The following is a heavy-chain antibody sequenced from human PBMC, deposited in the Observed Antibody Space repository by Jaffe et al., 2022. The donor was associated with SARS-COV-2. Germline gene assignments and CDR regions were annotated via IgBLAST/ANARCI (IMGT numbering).Heavy chain of an antibody. Sequence: EVQLVESGGGLVQPGRSLRLSCAASGFTFDDYAMHWVRQAPGKGLEWVSGISWNSGSIGYADSVKGRFTISRDNAKNSLYLQMNSLRAEDTALYYCAGIGIAAAGTPGRFDPWGQGTLVTVSS. V-gene: IGHV3-9*01. CDR2: ISWNSGSI. J-gene: IGHJ5*02. D-gene: IGHD6-13*01. CDR3: AGIGIAAAGTPGRFDP. CDR1: GFTFDDYA.